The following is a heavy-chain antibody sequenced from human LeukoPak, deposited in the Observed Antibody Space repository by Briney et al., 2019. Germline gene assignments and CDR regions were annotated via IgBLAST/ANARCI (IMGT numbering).Heavy chain of an antibody. CDR1: GFIFRNYG. Sequence: GGSLRLSCAASGFIFRNYGMHWVRQAPGTGLEWVSFIYYDGSNKYYADSVKGRFIISRDNAKNSLYLQMNSLRAEDTAVYYCARDGGGPDAYDIWGQGTMVTVSS. CDR3: ARDGGGPDAYDI. CDR2: IYYDGSNK. J-gene: IGHJ3*02. V-gene: IGHV3-33*01.